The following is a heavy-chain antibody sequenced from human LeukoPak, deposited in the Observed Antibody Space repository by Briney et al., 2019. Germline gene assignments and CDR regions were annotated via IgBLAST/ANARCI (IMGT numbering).Heavy chain of an antibody. J-gene: IGHJ4*01. CDR1: GYTFTDHY. D-gene: IGHD2-21*01. CDR2: INPNSGGS. CDR3: ARDSEYCGGSRCNNGAFDS. V-gene: IGHV1-2*02. Sequence: ASVTVSCKASGYTFTDHYIHWVRQPPGQGLEWMGWINPNSGGSGWASKLQGRVTMSRDTSISTAYMELARLTSDDTAIYYYARDSEYCGGSRCNNGAFDSWGQGTLVTVSS.